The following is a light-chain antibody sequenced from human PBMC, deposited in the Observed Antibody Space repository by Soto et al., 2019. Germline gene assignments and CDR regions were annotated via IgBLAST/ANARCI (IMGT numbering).Light chain of an antibody. CDR3: SSLTSSNTWV. CDR2: QVN. V-gene: IGLV2-14*01. J-gene: IGLJ3*02. Sequence: QSALTQPASVSGSPGQSITISCTGTNSDVGGYDYVSWYQHYPGKAPKLLIYQVNNRPSGVSSRFSGSKSGNTASLTFSGLQAEDEADYYCSSLTSSNTWVFGGGTKVTVL. CDR1: NSDVGGYDY.